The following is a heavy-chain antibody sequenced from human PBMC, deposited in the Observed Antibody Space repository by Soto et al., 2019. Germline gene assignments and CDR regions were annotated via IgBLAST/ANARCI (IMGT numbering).Heavy chain of an antibody. CDR3: ARGGPGSGGYPVS. Sequence: QVQLVQSGAEVKKPGSSVKVSCKASGGTFSSYTISWVRQAPGQGLEWMGRIIPILGIANYAQKFQGRVTITADKSTSTDYMELSSLGSEDTAVYYCARGGPGSGGYPVSWGQGTLVTVSS. CDR2: IIPILGIA. V-gene: IGHV1-69*02. CDR1: GGTFSSYT. J-gene: IGHJ5*02. D-gene: IGHD3-10*01.